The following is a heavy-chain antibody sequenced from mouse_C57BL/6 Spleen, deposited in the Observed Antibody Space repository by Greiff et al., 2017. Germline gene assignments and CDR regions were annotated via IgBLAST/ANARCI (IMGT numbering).Heavy chain of an antibody. CDR3: ARLYGNYEGAMDY. Sequence: QVQLKESGPGLVAPSQSLSITCTVSGFSLTSYGVHWVRQPPGKGLEWLVVIWSDGSTTYNSALKSRLSISKDNSKSQVFLKMNSLQTDDTAMYYCARLYGNYEGAMDYWGQGTSVTVSS. V-gene: IGHV2-6*03. J-gene: IGHJ4*01. CDR2: IWSDGST. CDR1: GFSLTSYG. D-gene: IGHD2-1*01.